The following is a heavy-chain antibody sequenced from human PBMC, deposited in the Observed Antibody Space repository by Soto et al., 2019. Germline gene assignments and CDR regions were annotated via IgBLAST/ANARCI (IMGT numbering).Heavy chain of an antibody. CDR1: GYTFTSYY. CDR2: INPSGGST. V-gene: IGHV1-46*01. Sequence: QVQLVQSGAEVKKPGASVKGSCKASGYTFTSYYMHWVRQAPGQGLEWMGIINPSGGSTSYAQKFQGRVTMTRDTSTSTVYMELSSLRSEDTAVYYCARGPGPDLHYYYGMDVWGQGTTVTVSS. J-gene: IGHJ6*02. CDR3: ARGPGPDLHYYYGMDV.